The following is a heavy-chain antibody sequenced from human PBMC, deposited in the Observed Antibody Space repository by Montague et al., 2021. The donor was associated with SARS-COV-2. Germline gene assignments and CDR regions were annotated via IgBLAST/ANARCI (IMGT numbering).Heavy chain of an antibody. CDR3: ARGGTYHYGMDV. D-gene: IGHD3-16*01. CDR1: DGSISSPNW. CDR2: IYYTGNT. V-gene: IGHV4-4*02. Sequence: TLSLTCAVSDGSISSPNWWNWVRQPPGKGLEWIGEIYYTGNTNYNPSLKSRVAIFIDKSKDHFSLQLSSVTAADTAVYYCARGGTYHYGMDVWGQGTTVAVSS. J-gene: IGHJ6*02.